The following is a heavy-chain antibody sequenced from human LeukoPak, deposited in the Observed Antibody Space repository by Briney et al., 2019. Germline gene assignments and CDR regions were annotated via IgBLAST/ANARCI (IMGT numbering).Heavy chain of an antibody. CDR1: GVSISNYY. Sequence: PSETLSLTCTVSGVSISNYYWSWVRQPPGKGLEWIGDIYYSGTTNDNPSLKSRVTISVDTSKNQFSLKLSSVTAADTAVYYCAIFERHGYNNYFDYWGQGTLVTVSS. J-gene: IGHJ4*02. D-gene: IGHD5-24*01. V-gene: IGHV4-59*01. CDR2: IYYSGTT. CDR3: AIFERHGYNNYFDY.